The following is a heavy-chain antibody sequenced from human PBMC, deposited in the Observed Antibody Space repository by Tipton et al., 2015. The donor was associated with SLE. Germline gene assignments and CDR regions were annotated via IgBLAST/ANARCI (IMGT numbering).Heavy chain of an antibody. D-gene: IGHD3-3*01. Sequence: SLRLSCAASGFTFNNYAMSWVRQGPGKGLEWVSVSSGSGVTTYYADSVKGRFTISRDNAKNTLYLQMNSLRAEDTAVYYCFAVLFAWGQGTLVTVSS. CDR1: GFTFNNYA. V-gene: IGHV3-23*01. CDR3: FAVLFA. J-gene: IGHJ4*02. CDR2: SSGSGVTT.